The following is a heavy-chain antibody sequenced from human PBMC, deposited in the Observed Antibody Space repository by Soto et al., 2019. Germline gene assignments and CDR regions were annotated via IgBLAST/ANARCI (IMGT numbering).Heavy chain of an antibody. J-gene: IGHJ4*02. D-gene: IGHD2-15*01. Sequence: WGSLRLSCAASGFPFDDYTMNWVRQPPGQGLEWVSFIRWNGGSTDYADSVKGRFTISRVNSKNSLFLQMNSLETEDNALYYCAKETGETYSCDDWAEGTMGTVYS. CDR2: IRWNGGST. CDR3: AKETGETYSCDD. V-gene: IGHV3-43*01. CDR1: GFPFDDYT.